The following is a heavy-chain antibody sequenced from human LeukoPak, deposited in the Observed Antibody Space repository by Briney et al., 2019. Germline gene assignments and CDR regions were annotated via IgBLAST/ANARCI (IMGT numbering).Heavy chain of an antibody. V-gene: IGHV4-34*01. Sequence: SETLSLTCTVYGGSFTGYCWDWIRQPPGKGLEWIGQINHSGSTHYNPSLKSRVTISIDTSKNQFSLKLSSVTAADTALYYCARGRYRFDPWGQGTLVTVSS. J-gene: IGHJ5*02. CDR1: GGSFTGYC. D-gene: IGHD3-16*02. CDR2: INHSGST. CDR3: ARGRYRFDP.